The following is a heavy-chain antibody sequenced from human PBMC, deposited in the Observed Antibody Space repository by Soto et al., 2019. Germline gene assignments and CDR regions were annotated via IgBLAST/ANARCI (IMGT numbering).Heavy chain of an antibody. V-gene: IGHV4-59*08. CDR3: ARPDNYFFYMDF. CDR2: IYYTGST. CDR1: GGSINSHY. J-gene: IGHJ6*03. Sequence: SETLSLTCTVSGGSINSHYWSWIRQPPGKGLEWIGYIYYTGSTNYSPSLKSRVSISVDTSRNQFSLRLNSVTAADTAVYYCARPDNYFFYMDFWGKGTTVTGSS.